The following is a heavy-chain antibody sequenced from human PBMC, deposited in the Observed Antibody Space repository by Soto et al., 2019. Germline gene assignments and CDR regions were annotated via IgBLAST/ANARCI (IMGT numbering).Heavy chain of an antibody. CDR1: GFTFSSYA. V-gene: IGHV3-23*01. D-gene: IGHD6-6*01. J-gene: IGHJ4*02. CDR3: AKRSSSSTFDY. Sequence: GGSLRLSCAASGFTFSSYAMSWVRQAPGKGLEWVSVISGSDDSTYYADSVKGRFTISRDNSKNTLYLQMNSLRAEDTAVYYCAKRSSSSTFDYWVQGTQVTVAS. CDR2: ISGSDDST.